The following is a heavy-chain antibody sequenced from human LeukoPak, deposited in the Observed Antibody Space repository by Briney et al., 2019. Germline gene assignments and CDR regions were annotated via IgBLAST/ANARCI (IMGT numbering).Heavy chain of an antibody. CDR2: IHPNNGAT. Sequence: GDSVKVSCKASGYTFTGSGWYLYWLRQAPGQGLECVGWIHPNNGATLYAQKFQGTVAMTTDTSISTAYMELSRLRPDDTAMYYCARDGPAQMVDFDYWGQGTLVTVSS. D-gene: IGHD3-10*01. CDR1: GYTFTGSGWY. CDR3: ARDGPAQMVDFDY. V-gene: IGHV1-2*02. J-gene: IGHJ4*02.